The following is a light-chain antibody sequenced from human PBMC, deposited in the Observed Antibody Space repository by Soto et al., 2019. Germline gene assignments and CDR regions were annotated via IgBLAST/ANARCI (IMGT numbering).Light chain of an antibody. Sequence: QLVLTQSSSASASLGSSVKFTCTLSSGHSNSIIAWHQQQPGKAPRYLMNLEGGGSYNKGSGVPDRFSGSSSGADRYLTSSNLQSDDEADYYCETWDSTTRVFGGGTKLTVL. V-gene: IGLV4-60*03. CDR1: SGHSNSI. CDR2: LEGGGSY. CDR3: ETWDSTTRV. J-gene: IGLJ3*02.